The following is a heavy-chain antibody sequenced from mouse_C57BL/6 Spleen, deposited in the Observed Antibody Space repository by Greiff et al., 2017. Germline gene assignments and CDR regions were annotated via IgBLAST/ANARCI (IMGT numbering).Heavy chain of an antibody. D-gene: IGHD2-1*01. CDR1: GFTFSDYG. J-gene: IGHJ1*03. CDR3: ARGHYGNYVDWYFDV. V-gene: IGHV5-17*01. CDR2: ISSGSSTI. Sequence: EVMLVESGGGLVKPGGSLKLSCAASGFTFSDYGMHWVRQAPEKGLEWVAYISSGSSTIYYADTVKGRFTISRDNAKNTLCLQMTSLRSEDTAMYYCARGHYGNYVDWYFDVWGTGTTVTVSS.